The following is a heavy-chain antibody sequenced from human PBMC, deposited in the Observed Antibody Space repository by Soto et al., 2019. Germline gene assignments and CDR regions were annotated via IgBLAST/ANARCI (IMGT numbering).Heavy chain of an antibody. CDR1: GYTFTGYY. CDR3: ARDRDFRDPYYDFWSGYYTPRWGMDV. Sequence: QVQLVQSGAEVKKPGASVKVSCKASGYTFTGYYMHWVRQAPGQGLEWMGWINPNSGGTNYAQKFQGWVTMTRDTSISTAYMELSRLRSDDTAVYYCARDRDFRDPYYDFWSGYYTPRWGMDVWGQGTTVTVSS. D-gene: IGHD3-3*01. J-gene: IGHJ6*02. V-gene: IGHV1-2*04. CDR2: INPNSGGT.